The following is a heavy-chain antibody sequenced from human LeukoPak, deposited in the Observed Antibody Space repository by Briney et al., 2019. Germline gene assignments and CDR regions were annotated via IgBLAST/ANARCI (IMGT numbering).Heavy chain of an antibody. J-gene: IGHJ6*03. CDR2: ISSSSSYI. CDR3: AREIAARPDGYYYYYMDV. Sequence: KPGGSLRLSCAASGFTFSSYGMNWVRQAPGKGLEWVSSISSSSSYIYYADSVKGRFTISRDNAKNSLYLQMNSLRAEDTAVYYCAREIAARPDGYYYYYMDVWGKGTTVTVSS. CDR1: GFTFSSYG. D-gene: IGHD6-6*01. V-gene: IGHV3-21*01.